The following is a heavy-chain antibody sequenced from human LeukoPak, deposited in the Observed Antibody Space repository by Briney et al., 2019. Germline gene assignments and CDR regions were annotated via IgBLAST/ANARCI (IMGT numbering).Heavy chain of an antibody. Sequence: GASVKVSCKASGYTFTSYGISWVRQAPGQGLEWMGWISAYNGNTRYAQKVQGRVTMTKDTSTTTVYMELRSLRSDDTAVYYCARDGWYYYDSSGYSFFDYWGQGTLVTVSS. CDR1: GYTFTSYG. CDR3: ARDGWYYYDSSGYSFFDY. D-gene: IGHD3-22*01. V-gene: IGHV1-18*01. J-gene: IGHJ4*02. CDR2: ISAYNGNT.